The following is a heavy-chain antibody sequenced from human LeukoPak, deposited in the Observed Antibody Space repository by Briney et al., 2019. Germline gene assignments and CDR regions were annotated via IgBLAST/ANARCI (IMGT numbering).Heavy chain of an antibody. V-gene: IGHV4-39*01. Sequence: SETLSLTCTVSGGSMSSNYWSWIRQPPGKGLEWIGSIYYSGSTYYNPSLKSRVTISVDTSKNQFSLKLSSVTAADTAVYYCARAGSWGTEDIVVVPAAIAPDYWGQGTLVTVSS. CDR3: ARAGSWGTEDIVVVPAAIAPDY. CDR1: GGSMSSNY. D-gene: IGHD2-2*02. CDR2: IYYSGST. J-gene: IGHJ4*02.